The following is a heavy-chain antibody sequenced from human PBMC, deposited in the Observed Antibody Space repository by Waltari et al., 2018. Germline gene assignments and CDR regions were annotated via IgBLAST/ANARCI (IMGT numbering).Heavy chain of an antibody. CDR2: IIPILGIA. CDR3: ARDEGIVATVSYFDY. J-gene: IGHJ4*02. CDR1: GGTFSSYA. D-gene: IGHD5-12*01. V-gene: IGHV1-69*04. Sequence: QVQLVQSAAEVKKPGYQVKVSCKASGGTFSSYAISWVRKAPGQGPGWMGGIIPILGIANYAQKFQGRVTITADESTSTAYMELSSLRSEDTAVYYCARDEGIVATVSYFDYWGQGTLVTVSS.